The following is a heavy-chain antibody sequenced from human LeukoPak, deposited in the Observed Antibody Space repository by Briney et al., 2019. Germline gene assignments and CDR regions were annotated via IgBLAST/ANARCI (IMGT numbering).Heavy chain of an antibody. J-gene: IGHJ4*02. Sequence: GESLKISCVASGYKFTDYWIGWVRQMPGKGLEWMVMIYPGDSDTRYSPSFQGQATISADNSINTAYLQWSSLKASDTAMYYCARQHDYGDYWGYWGQGTLVTVSS. CDR1: GYKFTDYW. D-gene: IGHD4-17*01. CDR2: IYPGDSDT. CDR3: ARQHDYGDYWGY. V-gene: IGHV5-51*01.